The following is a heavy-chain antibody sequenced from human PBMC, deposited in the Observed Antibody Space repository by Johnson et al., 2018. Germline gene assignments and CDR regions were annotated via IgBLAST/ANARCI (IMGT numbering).Heavy chain of an antibody. CDR1: GFTFDDYA. D-gene: IGHD4-11*01. Sequence: EVQLVESGGGLVQPGRSLRLSCTTSGFTFDDYAMSWFRQAPGKGLEWVGFIRSKTFGGTRDYVASVKGRFTISREDSKGIAYLQMNSLKTEDTAVYYCTRENGLNDYSNYDYYYYGMDVWGQGTTVTVSS. J-gene: IGHJ6*02. V-gene: IGHV3-49*03. CDR2: IRSKTFGGTR. CDR3: TRENGLNDYSNYDYYYYGMDV.